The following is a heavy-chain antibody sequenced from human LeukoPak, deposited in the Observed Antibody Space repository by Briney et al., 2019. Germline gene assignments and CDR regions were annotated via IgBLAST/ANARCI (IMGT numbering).Heavy chain of an antibody. CDR2: ISYDGSNK. D-gene: IGHD3-22*01. V-gene: IGHV3-30*03. CDR3: ARDVALSTYHFDSSGLLDC. CDR1: GFTFSSYG. J-gene: IGHJ4*02. Sequence: PEGSLRLSCAASGFTFSSYGMHWVRQAPGKGLEWVAVISYDGSNKYYADSVKGRFTISRDNSKNTLYLQMNSLRGEDTAVYYCARDVALSTYHFDSSGLLDCWGQGTLVTVSS.